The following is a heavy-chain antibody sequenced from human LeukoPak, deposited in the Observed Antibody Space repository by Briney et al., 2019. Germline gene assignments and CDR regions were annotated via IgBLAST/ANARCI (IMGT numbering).Heavy chain of an antibody. D-gene: IGHD3-22*01. V-gene: IGHV4-39*01. CDR1: GGSISSSSYY. Sequence: PSETLSLTCTVSGGSISSSSYYWGWIRQPPGKGLEWIVSIYYSGSTYYNPSLKSRVTISVDTSKNQFSLKLSSVTAADTAVYYCARQPYDSSGYYLPDPWDWGQGTLVTVSS. CDR2: IYYSGST. CDR3: ARQPYDSSGYYLPDPWD. J-gene: IGHJ4*02.